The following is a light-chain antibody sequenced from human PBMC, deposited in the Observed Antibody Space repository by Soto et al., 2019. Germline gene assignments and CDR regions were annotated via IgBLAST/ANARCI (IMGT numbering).Light chain of an antibody. V-gene: IGKV4-1*01. CDR2: WAS. CDR3: QQYESTPPT. J-gene: IGKJ2*01. Sequence: DIVMTQSPDSLAVSLGERATINCKSSQRVLYSSNNKNYLAWYQQRPGQPPKLLIYWASTRESGVPDRFSGSGSWTDLTLTITSLQAEDVAVYYCQQYESTPPTFGQGTKLEIK. CDR1: QRVLYSSNNKNY.